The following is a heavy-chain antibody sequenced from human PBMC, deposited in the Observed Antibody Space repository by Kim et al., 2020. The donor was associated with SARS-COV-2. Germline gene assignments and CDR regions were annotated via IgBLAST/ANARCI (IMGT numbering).Heavy chain of an antibody. CDR3: ARGASSGSYPTYFDY. J-gene: IGHJ4*02. Sequence: QKLQGRVTMTTATSTSTAYMELRSLRSDDTAVYYCARGASSGSYPTYFDYWGQGTLVTVSS. D-gene: IGHD1-26*01. V-gene: IGHV1-18*01.